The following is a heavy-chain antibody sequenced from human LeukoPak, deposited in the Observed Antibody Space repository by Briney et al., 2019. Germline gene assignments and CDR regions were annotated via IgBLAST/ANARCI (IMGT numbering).Heavy chain of an antibody. CDR3: ARDSRPSYDSSGYYYPGDY. D-gene: IGHD3-22*01. Sequence: ASVKVSCKASGYTFTSYYMHWVRRAPGQGLEWMAIINPSGGGTSYAQKFQGRVTMTRDTSTSTVYMELSSLRSEDTAVYYCARDSRPSYDSSGYYYPGDYWGQGTLVTVSS. J-gene: IGHJ4*02. V-gene: IGHV1-46*01. CDR1: GYTFTSYY. CDR2: INPSGGGT.